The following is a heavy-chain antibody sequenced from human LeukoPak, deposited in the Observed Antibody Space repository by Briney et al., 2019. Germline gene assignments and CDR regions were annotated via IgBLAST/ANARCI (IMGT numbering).Heavy chain of an antibody. J-gene: IGHJ4*02. D-gene: IGHD1-26*01. CDR2: IRYDGSNK. Sequence: GGSLRLSCAASGFTFSSYGMHWVRQAPGKGLEWVAFIRYDGSNKYYADSVKGRFTISRDNSKNTLYLQMNSLRAEDTAVYYCAKDRGGSYCSHYFDYWGQGTLVTVSS. V-gene: IGHV3-30*02. CDR3: AKDRGGSYCSHYFDY. CDR1: GFTFSSYG.